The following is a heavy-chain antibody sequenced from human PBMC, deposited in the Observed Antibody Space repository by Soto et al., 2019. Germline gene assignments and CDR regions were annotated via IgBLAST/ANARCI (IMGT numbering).Heavy chain of an antibody. J-gene: IGHJ4*02. Sequence: SETLPLTCTVSGGSISSGGYYWSWIRQHPGKGLEWIGYIYYSGSTYYNPSLKSRVTISVDTSKNQFSLKLSSVTAADTAVYYCAGQRWLQSGNDYWGQGTLVTVSS. V-gene: IGHV4-31*03. CDR3: AGQRWLQSGNDY. CDR2: IYYSGST. CDR1: GGSISSGGYY. D-gene: IGHD3-10*01.